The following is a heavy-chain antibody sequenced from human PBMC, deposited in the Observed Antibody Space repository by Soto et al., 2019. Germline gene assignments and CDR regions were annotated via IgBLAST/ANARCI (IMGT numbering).Heavy chain of an antibody. V-gene: IGHV6-1*01. J-gene: IGHJ3*02. CDR1: GDSVSSNSAA. CDR2: TYYRSKWYN. CDR3: ARGVNRVGYSSSSGDAFDI. D-gene: IGHD6-6*01. Sequence: LLKQSQTLSLTCAISGDSVSSNSAAWNWIRQSPSRGLEWLGRTYYRSKWYNDYAVSVKSRITINPDTSKNQFSLQLNSVTPEDTAVYYCARGVNRVGYSSSSGDAFDIWGQGTMVTVSS.